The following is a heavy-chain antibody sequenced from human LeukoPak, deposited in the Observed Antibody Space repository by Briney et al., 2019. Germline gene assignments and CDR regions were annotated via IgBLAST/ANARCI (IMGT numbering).Heavy chain of an antibody. CDR1: GFTFSSYA. V-gene: IGHV3-23*01. D-gene: IGHD3-3*01. CDR2: ISGSGGST. Sequence: GGSLRLSCAASGFTFSSYAMSWVRQAPGKGLEWVSAISGSGGSTYYADSVKGRFTISRDNSKNTLYLQMNSLRAEDTAVYYCAKEGPVEPITIFRVAINFDYWGQGTLVTVSS. CDR3: AKEGPVEPITIFRVAINFDY. J-gene: IGHJ4*02.